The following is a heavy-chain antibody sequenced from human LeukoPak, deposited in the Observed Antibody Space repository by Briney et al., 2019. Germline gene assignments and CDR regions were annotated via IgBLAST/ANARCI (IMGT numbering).Heavy chain of an antibody. CDR3: ARAADYDFWSGYRP. V-gene: IGHV1-69*04. J-gene: IGHJ5*02. D-gene: IGHD3-3*01. CDR1: GGTFSSYA. CDR2: IIPIFGIA. Sequence: GASVKVSCKASGGTFSSYAISWVRQAPGQGLEWMGRIIPIFGIANYAQKFRGRVTITADKSTSTAYMELSSLRSEDTAVYYCARAADYDFWSGYRPWGQGTLVTVSS.